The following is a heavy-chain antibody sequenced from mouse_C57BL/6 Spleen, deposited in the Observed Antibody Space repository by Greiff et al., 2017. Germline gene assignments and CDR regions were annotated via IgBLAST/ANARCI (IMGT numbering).Heavy chain of an antibody. D-gene: IGHD1-1*01. CDR1: GYAFSSSW. V-gene: IGHV1-82*01. J-gene: IGHJ2*01. CDR2: IYPGDGDT. Sequence: QVQLQQSGPELVKPGASVKISCKASGYAFSSSWMNWVKQRPGKGLEWIGRIYPGDGDTNYNGKFKGKATLTADKSSSTAYMQLSSLTSEDSAVYFCAREGTTVVNCWGQGTTLTVSS. CDR3: AREGTTVVNC.